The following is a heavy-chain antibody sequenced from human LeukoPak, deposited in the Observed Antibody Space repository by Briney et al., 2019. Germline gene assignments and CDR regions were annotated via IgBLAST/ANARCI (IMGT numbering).Heavy chain of an antibody. V-gene: IGHV3-21*01. J-gene: IGHJ6*03. CDR1: GFTFDDYG. CDR3: ARDFRPQFYYMDV. CDR2: ISSSSSYI. Sequence: PGGSLRLSCAASGFTFDDYGMNWVRQAPGKGLEWVSSISSSSSYIYYADSVKGRFTISRDNAKNSLYLQMNSLRAEDTAVYYCARDFRPQFYYMDVWGKGTTVTVSS.